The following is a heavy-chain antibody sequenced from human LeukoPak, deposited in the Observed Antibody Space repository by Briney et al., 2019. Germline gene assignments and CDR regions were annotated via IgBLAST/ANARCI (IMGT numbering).Heavy chain of an antibody. J-gene: IGHJ4*02. Sequence: SVKVSCKASGGTFSSYAISWVRQAPGQGLEWMGGIIPIFGTANYAQKFQGRVTITADKSTSTAYMELSSLRSEDTAVYYCARGGLEMATISTLYYFDYWGQGTLVTVSS. CDR3: ARGGLEMATISTLYYFDY. CDR2: IIPIFGTA. V-gene: IGHV1-69*06. D-gene: IGHD5-24*01. CDR1: GGTFSSYA.